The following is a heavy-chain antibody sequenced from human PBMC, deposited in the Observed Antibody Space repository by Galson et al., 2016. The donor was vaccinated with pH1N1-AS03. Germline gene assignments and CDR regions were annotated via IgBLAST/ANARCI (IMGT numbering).Heavy chain of an antibody. J-gene: IGHJ4*02. Sequence: GLEWIACTHSGGTTYYNPSLKSRLTISMDTSKNQFSLNLSSVTAADTAVYYCVRSDRVITASNTRPEGGDYWGQGTLVTVSS. CDR3: VRSDRVITASNTRPEGGDY. V-gene: IGHV4-30-4*07. D-gene: IGHD2-2*01. CDR2: THSGGTT.